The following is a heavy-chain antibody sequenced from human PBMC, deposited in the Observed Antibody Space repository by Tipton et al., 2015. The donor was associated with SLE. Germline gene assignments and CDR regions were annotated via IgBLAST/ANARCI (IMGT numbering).Heavy chain of an antibody. Sequence: QSGAEVKKPGASVKVPCMASGYTFTSYYMHWVRQAPGQGLEWMGIINPSGGSTSYAQKFQGRVTMTRDTSTSTVYMELCSLRSEDTAVYYCARGQGPYYFDYWGQGTLVTVSS. CDR2: INPSGGST. CDR3: ARGQGPYYFDY. V-gene: IGHV1-46*01. J-gene: IGHJ4*02. CDR1: GYTFTSYY.